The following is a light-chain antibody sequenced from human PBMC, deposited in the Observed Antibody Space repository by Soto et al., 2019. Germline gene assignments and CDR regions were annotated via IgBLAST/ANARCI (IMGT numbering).Light chain of an antibody. J-gene: IGLJ1*01. CDR1: SSDVGGYNY. V-gene: IGLV2-14*03. CDR3: SSYTSSTTPYV. CDR2: DVS. Sequence: QSALTQPASVSGSPGQSITISCTGTSSDVGGYNYVSWYQRHPGKAPKLMIFDVSNRPSGVSNRFSGSKSANTASLTISGLQAEDEADYSCSSYTSSTTPYVCGSEINVTVL.